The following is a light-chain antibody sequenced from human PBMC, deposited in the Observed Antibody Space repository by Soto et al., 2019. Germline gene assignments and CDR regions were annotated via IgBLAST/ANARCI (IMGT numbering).Light chain of an antibody. J-gene: IGLJ1*01. CDR3: SSFTSSSTYV. Sequence: QSALTQPASVSGSPGQSITISCTGNSSDVGGYNYVSWYQQHPGKATKLMIYDVSNRPSGFSNRFSGSKSGNTASLTISGLQALYVADYYCSSFTSSSTYVFVTLSKVTV. CDR1: SSDVGGYNY. V-gene: IGLV2-14*01. CDR2: DVS.